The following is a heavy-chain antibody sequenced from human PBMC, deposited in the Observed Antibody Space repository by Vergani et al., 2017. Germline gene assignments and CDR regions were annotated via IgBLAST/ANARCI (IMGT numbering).Heavy chain of an antibody. CDR1: GDSLPSEFFY. Sequence: QVQLQESGPGPVKPSQTLSLTCSVSGDSLPSEFFYWTWIRQPAGTRLEWIGRVHSSGSTHYHPSLEGRVSVSMDTAKNVFSLELQSVTAADKAVYFCARGCANNTSLARGTFEIWGRGTLVTVSS. CDR2: VHSSGST. CDR3: ARGCANNTSLARGTFEI. D-gene: IGHD2-8*01. J-gene: IGHJ3*02. V-gene: IGHV4-61*02.